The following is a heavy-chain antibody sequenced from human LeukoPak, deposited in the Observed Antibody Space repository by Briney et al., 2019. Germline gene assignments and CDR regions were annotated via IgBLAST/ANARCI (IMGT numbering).Heavy chain of an antibody. D-gene: IGHD6-19*01. V-gene: IGHV3-9*01. CDR3: ARGNRDTSGFYFYYGMDV. J-gene: IGHJ6*02. CDR1: GFTFGSYA. Sequence: GGSLRLSCAASGFTFGSYAMSWVRQIPGKGLEWVSGISWDSRNIGYAASVKGRFTTSRDNGKNSLYLQMNSLRPDDTALYYCARGNRDTSGFYFYYGMDVWGPGSTVTVSS. CDR2: ISWDSRNI.